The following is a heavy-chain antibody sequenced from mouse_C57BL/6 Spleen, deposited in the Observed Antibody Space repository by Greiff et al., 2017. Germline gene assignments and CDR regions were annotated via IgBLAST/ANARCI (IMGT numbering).Heavy chain of an antibody. D-gene: IGHD2-5*01. CDR2: INPNTGGT. CDR1: GYTFTDYN. V-gene: IGHV1-18*01. CDR3: ARAHYSKGFDY. J-gene: IGHJ2*01. Sequence: VQLQQSGPELVKPGASVKIPCKASGYTFTDYNMDWVKQSHGKSLEWIGDINPNTGGTIYNQKFKGKATLTVDKSSSTAYMELRSLTSEDTAVYDCARAHYSKGFDYWGQGTTLTVSS.